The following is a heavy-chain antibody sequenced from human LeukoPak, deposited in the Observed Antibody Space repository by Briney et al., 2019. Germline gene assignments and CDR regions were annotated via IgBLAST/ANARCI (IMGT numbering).Heavy chain of an antibody. V-gene: IGHV4-31*03. J-gene: IGHJ4*02. CDR1: GGSFNSGSYY. CDR2: IYYSGST. D-gene: IGHD6-6*01. CDR3: ARDVRYSSSSQFDY. Sequence: SETLSLTCTVSGGSFNSGSYYWSWIRQHPGKGLEWIGYIYYSGSTYYNPSLKSRVTISVDTSKNQFSLKLSSVTAADTAVYYCARDVRYSSSSQFDYWGQGTLVTVSS.